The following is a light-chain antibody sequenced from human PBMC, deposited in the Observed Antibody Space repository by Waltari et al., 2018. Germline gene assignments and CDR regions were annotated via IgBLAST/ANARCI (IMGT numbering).Light chain of an antibody. J-gene: IGLJ1*01. CDR2: EVS. CDR1: TRDVGSYPL. CDR3: CSYAGNSIYV. V-gene: IGLV2-23*02. Sequence: QSALTQPASLSGSPGPSIPISCTGTTRDVGSYPLVSWYQHHPGKAPTLIIFEVSERPSGVSNSFSGSKSGNTASLTISGLQAEDEADYHCCSYAGNSIYVFGTGTRVTVL.